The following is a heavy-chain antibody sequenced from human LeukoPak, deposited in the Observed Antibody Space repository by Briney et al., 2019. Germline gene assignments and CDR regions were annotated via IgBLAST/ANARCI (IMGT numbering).Heavy chain of an antibody. V-gene: IGHV1-2*02. CDR2: INPNSGGT. CDR1: GYTFTGYY. CDR3: ARGSRVTAIAAPGTRTYYFDY. D-gene: IGHD2-21*02. J-gene: IGHJ4*02. Sequence: ASVKVSCKASGYTFTGYYMHWVRQAPGQGLEWMGWINPNSGGTNYAQKFQGRVTMTRDTSISTAYMELSRLRSDDTAVYYCARGSRVTAIAAPGTRTYYFDYWGQGTLVTVSS.